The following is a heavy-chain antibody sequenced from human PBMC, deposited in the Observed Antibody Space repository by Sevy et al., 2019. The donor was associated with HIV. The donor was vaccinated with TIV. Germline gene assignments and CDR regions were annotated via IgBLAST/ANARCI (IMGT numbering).Heavy chain of an antibody. CDR3: AREGDIVVVVAATAFDI. CDR1: GFTFSSYA. V-gene: IGHV3-30-3*01. J-gene: IGHJ3*02. D-gene: IGHD2-15*01. CDR2: ISYDGSNK. Sequence: GGSLRLSCAASGFTFSSYAMHWVRQAPGKGLEWVAVISYDGSNKYYAVSVKGRFTISRDNSKNTLYLQMNSLRAEDTAVYYCAREGDIVVVVAATAFDIWGQRTMVTVSS.